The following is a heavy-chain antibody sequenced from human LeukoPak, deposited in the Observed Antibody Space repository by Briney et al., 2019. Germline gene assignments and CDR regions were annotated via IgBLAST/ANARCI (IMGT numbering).Heavy chain of an antibody. CDR3: ARDTAIVPRYYYYYYMDV. CDR2: IYHSGST. Sequence: SETLSLTCAVSGYSISSGYYWGWIRQPPGKGLEWIGSIYHSGSTYYNPSLKSRVTISVDTSKNQFSLKLSSVTAADTAVYYCARDTAIVPRYYYYYYMDVWGKGTTVTVSS. D-gene: IGHD5-18*01. J-gene: IGHJ6*03. CDR1: GYSISSGYY. V-gene: IGHV4-38-2*02.